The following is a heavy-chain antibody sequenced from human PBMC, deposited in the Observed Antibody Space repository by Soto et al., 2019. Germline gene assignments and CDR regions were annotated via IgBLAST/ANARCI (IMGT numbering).Heavy chain of an antibody. CDR3: VKLQGNYYYDVYKDV. V-gene: IGHV3-23*01. D-gene: IGHD6-13*01. CDR1: GLTFRSFP. J-gene: IGHJ6*03. CDR2: ISGSGDNT. Sequence: PGGSLRLSCAASGLTFRSFPMSWVLQAPGKGKKWVSAISGSGDNTYYADSVKGRFTISRDDSKNTLYLQMNSLRAEDTAVYYCVKLQGNYYYDVYKDVWGKGTTV.